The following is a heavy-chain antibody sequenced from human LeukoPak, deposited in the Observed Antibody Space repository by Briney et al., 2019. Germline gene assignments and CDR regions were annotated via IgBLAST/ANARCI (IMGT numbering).Heavy chain of an antibody. CDR3: AIGYYDSSGSLDY. J-gene: IGHJ4*02. V-gene: IGHV3-74*01. D-gene: IGHD3-22*01. Sequence: PGGSPRLSCAASGFTFSSYWMHWVRQAPGKGLVWVSRINSDGSSTSYADSVKGRFTISRDNAKNTLYLQMNSLRAEDTAVYYCAIGYYDSSGSLDYWGQGTLVTVSS. CDR1: GFTFSSYW. CDR2: INSDGSST.